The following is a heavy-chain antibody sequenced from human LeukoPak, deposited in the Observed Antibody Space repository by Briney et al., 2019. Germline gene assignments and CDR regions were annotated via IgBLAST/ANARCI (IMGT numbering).Heavy chain of an antibody. CDR2: IIPIFGTA. V-gene: IGHV1-69*05. Sequence: SVKVSCKASGGTFSSYAISWVRQAPGQGLEWMGGIIPIFGTANYAQKFQGRVTITTDESTSTAYMELSSLRSEDTAVYYCARGLHKYCSSTSCYSSWFDPWGQGTLVTVSS. D-gene: IGHD2-2*01. J-gene: IGHJ5*02. CDR1: GGTFSSYA. CDR3: ARGLHKYCSSTSCYSSWFDP.